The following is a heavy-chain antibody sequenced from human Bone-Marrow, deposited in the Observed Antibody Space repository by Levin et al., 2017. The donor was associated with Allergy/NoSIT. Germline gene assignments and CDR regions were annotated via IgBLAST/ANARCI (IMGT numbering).Heavy chain of an antibody. CDR3: ARHARSSGIAAV. J-gene: IGHJ4*02. CDR2: IYPGDSDT. D-gene: IGHD6-13*01. Sequence: GASVKVSCKGSGYSFTSYWIGWVRQLPGKGLEWMGIIYPGDSDTRYSPSFQGQVTISADKSISTAYLQWSSLKASDTAMYYCARHARSSGIAAVWGQGTLVTVSS. CDR1: GYSFTSYW. V-gene: IGHV5-51*01.